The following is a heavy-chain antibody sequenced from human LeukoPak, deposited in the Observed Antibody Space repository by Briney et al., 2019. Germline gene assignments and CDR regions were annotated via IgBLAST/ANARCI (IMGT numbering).Heavy chain of an antibody. CDR3: AREEPQWELPRRWFDP. V-gene: IGHV4-61*02. CDR2: IYTSGST. J-gene: IGHJ5*02. D-gene: IGHD1-26*01. Sequence: PSQTLSLTCTVSGGSISSGSYYWSWIRQPAGKGLEWIRRIYTSGSTNYNPPLKNRVTISVATSKNQFSLKLSSVTAADTAVYYCAREEPQWELPRRWFDPWGQGTLVTVSS. CDR1: GGSISSGSYY.